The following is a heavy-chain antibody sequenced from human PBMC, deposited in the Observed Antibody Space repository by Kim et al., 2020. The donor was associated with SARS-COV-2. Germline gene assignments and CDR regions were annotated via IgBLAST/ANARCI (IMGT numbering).Heavy chain of an antibody. D-gene: IGHD6-13*01. CDR1: GFTFSSYG. J-gene: IGHJ6*01. V-gene: IGHV3-30*18. CDR3: AKLMRAAAGTAYYYYYYGMHV. CDR2: ISYDGSNK. Sequence: GGSLRLSCAASGFTFSSYGMHWVRQAPGKGLEWVAVISYDGSNKYYADSVKGRFTISRDNSKNTLYLQMNSLRAEDTAVYYCAKLMRAAAGTAYYYYYYGMHVWGQGATVTVSS.